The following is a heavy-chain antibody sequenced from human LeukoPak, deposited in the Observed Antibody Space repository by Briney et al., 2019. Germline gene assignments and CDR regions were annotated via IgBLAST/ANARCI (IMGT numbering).Heavy chain of an antibody. V-gene: IGHV3-74*01. D-gene: IGHD3-10*01. CDR3: ARVSLYGSGSYIYYYHYYGMDV. CDR2: INSDGSST. J-gene: IGHJ6*02. Sequence: GSLRLSCAASGFTFSTYWMHWVRQAPGKGLVWVSRINSDGSSTSYADSVKGRFTISRDNAKNTLYLQMNSLRAEDTAVYYCARVSLYGSGSYIYYYHYYGMDVWGQGTTVTVSS. CDR1: GFTFSTYW.